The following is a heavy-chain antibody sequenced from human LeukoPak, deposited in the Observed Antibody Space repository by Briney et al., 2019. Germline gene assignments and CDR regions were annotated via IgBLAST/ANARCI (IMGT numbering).Heavy chain of an antibody. Sequence: SSETLSLTCTVSGGSISSGSYYWSWIRQPAGKGLEWIGRIYTSGSTYYNPSLKSRVTMSVDTSKNQFSLKLSSVTDADTAVYYCARDAYYYDGSGYYVVDYWGQGTLVTVSS. V-gene: IGHV4-61*02. CDR2: IYTSGST. CDR3: ARDAYYYDGSGYYVVDY. CDR1: GGSISSGSYY. J-gene: IGHJ4*02. D-gene: IGHD3-22*01.